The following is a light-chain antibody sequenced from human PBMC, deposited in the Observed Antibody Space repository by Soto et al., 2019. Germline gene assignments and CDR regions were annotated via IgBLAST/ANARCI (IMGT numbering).Light chain of an antibody. J-gene: IGKJ1*01. Sequence: DIQMTQSPSTLSASVGDRVTITCRASQSISTWLAWYHQKPGKAPKLLIYKASSLESGVPSRFSGSGSGTEFTLTISSLQPDDVATYYCQQYNSYSWTFGQGTKVEIK. CDR3: QQYNSYSWT. CDR2: KAS. CDR1: QSISTW. V-gene: IGKV1-5*03.